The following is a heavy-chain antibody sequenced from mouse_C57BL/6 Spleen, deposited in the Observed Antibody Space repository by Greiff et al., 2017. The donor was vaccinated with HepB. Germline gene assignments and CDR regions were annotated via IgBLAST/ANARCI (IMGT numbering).Heavy chain of an antibody. CDR1: GYAFSSYW. D-gene: IGHD3-3*01. V-gene: IGHV1-80*01. CDR3: AREGTRYYAMDY. J-gene: IGHJ4*01. Sequence: QVHVKQSGAELVKPGASVKISCKASGYAFSSYWMNWVKQRPGKGLEWIGQIYPGDGDTNYNGKFKGKATLTADKSSSTAYMQLSSLTSEDSAVYFCAREGTRYYAMDYWGLGTSVTVSS. CDR2: IYPGDGDT.